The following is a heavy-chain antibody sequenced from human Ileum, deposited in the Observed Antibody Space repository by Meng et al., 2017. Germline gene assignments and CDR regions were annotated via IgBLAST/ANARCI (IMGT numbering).Heavy chain of an antibody. CDR1: GDSIRTNW. CDR3: ARGAIGTRPFDY. D-gene: IGHD2-21*01. Sequence: QVQLEESGPGLVKPSGPLSPTCAVSGDSIRTNWWNWVRQPPGKGLEWIGEIYHSGAFNYNPSLRSRVTISVDKSKNQLSLKLGSLTAADTAVYYCARGAIGTRPFDYWGQGTLVTVSS. J-gene: IGHJ4*02. CDR2: IYHSGAF. V-gene: IGHV4-4*02.